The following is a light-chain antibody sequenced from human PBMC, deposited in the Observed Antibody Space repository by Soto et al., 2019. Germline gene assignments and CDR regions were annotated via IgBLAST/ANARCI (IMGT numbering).Light chain of an antibody. Sequence: EIVMMQSPSTLCVPRRENATRSCRAIQSIRSVLAWYPQKPGQPPRLPIYRASTRATCIPARFTGSGSGTECTLTTRSLQSEDFAVYECQQYNNWPTELTFGGGTKVDIK. CDR3: QQYNNWPTELT. CDR1: QSIRSV. CDR2: RAS. J-gene: IGKJ4*01. V-gene: IGKV3-15*01.